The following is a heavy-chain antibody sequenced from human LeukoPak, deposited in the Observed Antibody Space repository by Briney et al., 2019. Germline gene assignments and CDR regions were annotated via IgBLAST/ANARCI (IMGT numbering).Heavy chain of an antibody. D-gene: IGHD6-19*01. CDR3: AKEPITVAGNDLGY. V-gene: IGHV3-23*01. Sequence: GGSLRLSCAASGFTFSSYAMSWVGQAPGKGLEWVSTISGGGGSTYYADSVKGRFTISSDNSKNTLFMQMNSPRAEDTAVYYCAKEPITVAGNDLGYWGQGTLVTVSS. J-gene: IGHJ4*02. CDR1: GFTFSSYA. CDR2: ISGGGGST.